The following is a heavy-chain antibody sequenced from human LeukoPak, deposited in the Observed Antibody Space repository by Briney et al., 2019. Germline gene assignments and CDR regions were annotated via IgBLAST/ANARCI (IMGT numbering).Heavy chain of an antibody. J-gene: IGHJ4*02. D-gene: IGHD3-22*01. CDR2: ISGSGGST. CDR3: AKDPNSRYYYDSGGSKNDY. CDR1: GFTFSSYA. Sequence: GGSLRLSCAASGFTFSSYAMSWVRQAPGKGLEWVSAISGSGGSTYYADSVKGRFTISRDNSKNTLYLQMNSLRAEDTAVYYCAKDPNSRYYYDSGGSKNDYWGQGTLVTVSS. V-gene: IGHV3-23*01.